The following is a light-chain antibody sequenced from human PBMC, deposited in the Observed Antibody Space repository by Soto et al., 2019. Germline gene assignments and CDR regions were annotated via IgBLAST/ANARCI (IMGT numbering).Light chain of an antibody. Sequence: QSVLTQPASVSGSPGQSITISFTGTSSDVGRYNLVSWYQQHPGKAPKLMIYEGSKRPSGVSNRFSGSKSGNTASLTISGLQAEDEADYYCCSYAGSSTFVVFGGGTKLTVL. V-gene: IGLV2-23*01. CDR1: SSDVGRYNL. CDR2: EGS. CDR3: CSYAGSSTFVV. J-gene: IGLJ2*01.